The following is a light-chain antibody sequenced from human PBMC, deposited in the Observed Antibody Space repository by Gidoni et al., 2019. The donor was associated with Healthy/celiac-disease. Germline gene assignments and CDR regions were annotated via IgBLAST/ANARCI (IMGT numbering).Light chain of an antibody. CDR2: DAS. J-gene: IGKJ1*01. CDR3: QQYNSYPRT. V-gene: IGKV1-5*01. Sequence: DIQMTQSPSTLSASVGDRVTITCRASQSISSWLAWYQQKPGKAHKLLIYDASSLESGVPSRFSGSGSGTEFTLTISSLQTDDFATYYCQQYNSYPRTFGQGTKVESK. CDR1: QSISSW.